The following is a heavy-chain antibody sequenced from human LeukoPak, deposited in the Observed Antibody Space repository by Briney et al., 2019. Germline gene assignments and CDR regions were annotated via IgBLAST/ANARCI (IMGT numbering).Heavy chain of an antibody. Sequence: PGGSLRLSCVASGFSFRTYGMSWVRQVPGKGLEWVSLMSYDGSNKYYADSVKGRFTISRDNSKNTLYLQMNSLRAEDTAVYYCAKFISGYYYVEYFDYWGKGTLVTVS. J-gene: IGHJ4*02. CDR3: AKFISGYYYVEYFDY. CDR2: MSYDGSNK. D-gene: IGHD3-22*01. V-gene: IGHV3-33*06. CDR1: GFSFRTYG.